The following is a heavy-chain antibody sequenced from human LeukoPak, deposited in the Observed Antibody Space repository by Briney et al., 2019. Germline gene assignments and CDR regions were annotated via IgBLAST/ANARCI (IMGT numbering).Heavy chain of an antibody. CDR1: GDSITTYY. CDR2: IHHSGKT. Sequence: PSETLSLTCTVSGDSITTYYWSWIRQPPGKGLEWIGYIHHSGKTNSNPSLKSRVSISPDTPNNQFSLRLSSVTAADTAVYYCARGREEANLDYWGQGTLVTVSS. CDR3: ARGREEANLDY. V-gene: IGHV4-59*01. J-gene: IGHJ4*02.